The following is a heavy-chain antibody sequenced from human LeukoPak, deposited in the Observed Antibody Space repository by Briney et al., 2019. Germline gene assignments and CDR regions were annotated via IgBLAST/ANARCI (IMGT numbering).Heavy chain of an antibody. CDR1: GGSISSHY. CDR2: RHYDGDT. CDR3: ATNSKYGHYCFMDV. Sequence: PSETLSLTCTVSGGSISSHYWNWIRLTPGGGLDWIGYRHYDGDTKYNPSLWSRVPLSLDSARKEFSLKRPSVPAAGTAVYYCATNSKYGHYCFMDVWAKGTKVAVSS. D-gene: IGHD2-2*01. V-gene: IGHV4-59*11. J-gene: IGHJ6*03.